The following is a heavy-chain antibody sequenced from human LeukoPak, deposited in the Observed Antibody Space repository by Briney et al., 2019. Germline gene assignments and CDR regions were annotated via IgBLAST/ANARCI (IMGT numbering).Heavy chain of an antibody. Sequence: PGGSLRLSCAASGFTFSSYSMNWVRQAPGKGLEWVSSISSSSSYIYYADSLKGRFTISRDNAKNSLYLQMNSLRVEDTAVYYCARDSGYSSNVVPWFDPWGQGTLVTASS. CDR1: GFTFSSYS. CDR2: ISSSSSYI. CDR3: ARDSGYSSNVVPWFDP. J-gene: IGHJ5*02. V-gene: IGHV3-21*01. D-gene: IGHD6-13*01.